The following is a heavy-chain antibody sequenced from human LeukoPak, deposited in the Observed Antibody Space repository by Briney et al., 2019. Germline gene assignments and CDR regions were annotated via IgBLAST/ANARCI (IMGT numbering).Heavy chain of an antibody. J-gene: IGHJ3*02. D-gene: IGHD1-26*01. V-gene: IGHV3-7*03. CDR3: AKGFRGATSDAFDT. CDR2: IKQDGSEK. CDR1: GFTFSSYW. Sequence: GGSLRLSCAASGFTFSSYWMSWVRQAPGKGLEWVANIKQDGSEKYYVDSVKGRFTISRDNAKNSLYLQMNSLRAEDTAVYYCAKGFRGATSDAFDTWGQGTMVTVSS.